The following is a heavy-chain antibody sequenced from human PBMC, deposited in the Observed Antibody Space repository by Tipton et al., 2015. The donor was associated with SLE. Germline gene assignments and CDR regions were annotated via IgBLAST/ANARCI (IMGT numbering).Heavy chain of an antibody. J-gene: IGHJ6*02. CDR2: IYTGHNA. Sequence: SLRLSCAASGFTFSTYAMNWVRQAPGKGLEWVAVIYTGHNAYYADSVRGRFTISRDTSKDTLYLQMNNLRSEDTAVYYCAKGRTGHVHVGMDVWGQGTTVTVSS. CDR3: AKGRTGHVHVGMDV. CDR1: GFTFSTYA. V-gene: IGHV3-23*03. D-gene: IGHD1-1*01.